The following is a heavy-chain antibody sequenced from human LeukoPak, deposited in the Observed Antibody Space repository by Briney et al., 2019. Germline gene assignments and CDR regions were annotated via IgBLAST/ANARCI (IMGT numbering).Heavy chain of an antibody. Sequence: PSETLSLTCAVSGYSVSSGYYWGWIRQPPGKGLEWIGSIYHSGSIYYNPSLKSRVTISVDTSKNQFSLKLSSVTAADTAVYYCARASGYDLYYYYYGMDVWGKGTTVTVSS. CDR2: IYHSGSI. V-gene: IGHV4-38-2*01. J-gene: IGHJ6*04. CDR1: GYSVSSGYY. D-gene: IGHD5-12*01. CDR3: ARASGYDLYYYYYGMDV.